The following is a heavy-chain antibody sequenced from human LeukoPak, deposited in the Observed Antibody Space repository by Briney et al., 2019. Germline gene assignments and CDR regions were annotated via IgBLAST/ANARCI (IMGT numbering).Heavy chain of an antibody. V-gene: IGHV3-23*01. J-gene: IGHJ4*02. CDR2: ISGSGGST. Sequence: PGGSLRLSCAVSGITLSNYGMSWVRQAPGKGLERVAGISGSGGSTNYAGAVKGRFTISRDNRKNTLYLQMNSLRVEDTAVYFCAKRGVVIRVILVGFHKEAYYFDSWGQGALVTVSS. CDR3: AKRGVVIRVILVGFHKEAYYFDS. CDR1: GITLSNYG. D-gene: IGHD3-22*01.